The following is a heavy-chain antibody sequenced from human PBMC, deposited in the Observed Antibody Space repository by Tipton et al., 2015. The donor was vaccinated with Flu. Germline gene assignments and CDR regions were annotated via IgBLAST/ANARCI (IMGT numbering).Heavy chain of an antibody. D-gene: IGHD3-22*01. Sequence: QLVQSGGGVVQPGWSLRLSCAASGFTFDYYGMHWVRQAPGKGLEWVALIWFDGTKKYYADSVKGRFTISRDNSKNTLYVQLNNLRAEDTAVYYCARGYDSTGYNQLPDAFDIWGRGTMVTVSS. CDR1: GFTFDYYG. CDR3: ARGYDSTGYNQLPDAFDI. V-gene: IGHV3-33*01. CDR2: IWFDGTKK. J-gene: IGHJ3*02.